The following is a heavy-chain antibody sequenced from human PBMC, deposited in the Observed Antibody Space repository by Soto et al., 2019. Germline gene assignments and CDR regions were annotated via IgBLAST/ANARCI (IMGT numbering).Heavy chain of an antibody. J-gene: IGHJ4*02. D-gene: IGHD3-10*01. CDR2: IYHSVIT. CDR1: GCSINSYDY. CDR3: ARKAYYASGRLNLFDS. V-gene: IGHV4-38-2*02. Sequence: SETLSLTCTVSGCSINSYDYCGWIRQPPGKGLEWIASIYHSVITFYNPSLRIRVTISIDTSKNQFSLRLTAVTAADTAMYYCARKAYYASGRLNLFDSWGQGTMVTVSS.